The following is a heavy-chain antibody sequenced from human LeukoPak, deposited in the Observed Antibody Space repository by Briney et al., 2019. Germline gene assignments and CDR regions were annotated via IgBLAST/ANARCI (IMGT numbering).Heavy chain of an antibody. Sequence: PGGSLRLSCAASGFTFSSYSMNWVRQAPGKGLEWVSSISSSSSYIYYADSVKGRFTISRDNAKNSLYLQMNSLRAEDTAVYYCARAFGIAAAGQPPPYWGQGTLVTVSS. D-gene: IGHD6-25*01. CDR1: GFTFSSYS. CDR3: ARAFGIAAAGQPPPY. CDR2: ISSSSSYI. V-gene: IGHV3-21*01. J-gene: IGHJ4*02.